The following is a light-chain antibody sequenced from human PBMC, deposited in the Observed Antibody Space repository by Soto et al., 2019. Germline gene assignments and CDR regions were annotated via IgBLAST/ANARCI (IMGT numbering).Light chain of an antibody. CDR3: QQYGSSPPWP. Sequence: EIVLTQSPGTLSLSPGERATLSCRASQTVSSNYLVWYQQKPGQAPRLLIHGASSRATGIADRFSGSGSGTDFTLTISRLEPEDFAVYYCQQYGSSPPWPFGQGTKVEIK. V-gene: IGKV3-20*01. CDR2: GAS. CDR1: QTVSSNY. J-gene: IGKJ1*01.